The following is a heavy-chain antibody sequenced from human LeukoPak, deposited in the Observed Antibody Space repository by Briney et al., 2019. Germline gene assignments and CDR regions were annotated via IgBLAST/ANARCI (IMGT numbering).Heavy chain of an antibody. D-gene: IGHD1-26*01. V-gene: IGHV1-2*02. CDR3: ARGVGSTAVLDH. CDR2: INPKNGTT. Sequence: ASVKVSCKASGYTYTGYYIFWMRQAPGQGLEWMGWINPKNGTTKYAQKSQGRVPLTRDTSISTAYMKISRVTYDDTAVYFCARGVGSTAVLDHWGQGTLVTVSS. CDR1: GYTYTGYY. J-gene: IGHJ4*02.